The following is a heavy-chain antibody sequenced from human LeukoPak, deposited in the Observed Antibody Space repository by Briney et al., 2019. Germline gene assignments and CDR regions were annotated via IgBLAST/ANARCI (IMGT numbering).Heavy chain of an antibody. CDR2: FGSDSTTI. D-gene: IGHD3-3*01. Sequence: PGGSLRLSCAASGFTFSSYSMNWVRQAPGKGLEWVSYFGSDSTTIFYADSVKGRFTISRDNARNSLYLQMNNLRAEDTAVYYCARASGYDFWSGYYPFDYWGQGTLVTVSS. CDR1: GFTFSSYS. CDR3: ARASGYDFWSGYYPFDY. J-gene: IGHJ4*02. V-gene: IGHV3-48*01.